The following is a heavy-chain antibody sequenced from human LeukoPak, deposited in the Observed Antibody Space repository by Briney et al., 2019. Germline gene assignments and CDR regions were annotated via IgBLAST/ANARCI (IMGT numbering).Heavy chain of an antibody. CDR1: GFSVSSKY. J-gene: IGHJ4*02. V-gene: IGHV3-53*01. D-gene: IGHD1-1*01. Sequence: GGSLRLSCAASGFSVSSKYMSWVRQAPGKGLEWVSLLHNGGTTYYADSVKGRFTISRDNSKNTLYLQMNSLRAEDTAVYYCARGNLVPGFDYWGQGTLVTVSS. CDR2: LHNGGTT. CDR3: ARGNLVPGFDY.